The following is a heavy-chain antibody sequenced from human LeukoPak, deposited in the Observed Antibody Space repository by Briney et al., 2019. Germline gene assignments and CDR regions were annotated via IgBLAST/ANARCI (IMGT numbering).Heavy chain of an antibody. CDR3: ASDRTMTTVTSGQSWDDP. J-gene: IGHJ5*02. Sequence: GASVKVSCKVSGYTLTELSMHWVRQAPGKGLEWMGGFDPEDGETIYAQKFQGRVTMTEDPSSDTAYMELSGLRSEDTAVYFCASDRTMTTVTSGQSWDDPWGQGTLVTVSS. CDR2: FDPEDGET. D-gene: IGHD4-17*01. V-gene: IGHV1-24*01. CDR1: GYTLTELS.